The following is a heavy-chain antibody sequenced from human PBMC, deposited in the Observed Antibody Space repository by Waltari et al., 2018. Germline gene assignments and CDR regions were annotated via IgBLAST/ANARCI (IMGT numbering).Heavy chain of an antibody. D-gene: IGHD3-3*01. CDR3: ATNAATYYDFWSGYAD. Sequence: QVQLVQSGAEVKKPGASVKVSCKASGYSFTTYTMCWVRQAPGQRPEWMGCINGGNANTKYSQKFQGRVTITRDTSATTAYMEVSSLRFEDTAVYYCATNAATYYDFWSGYADWGQGTLVTVSS. CDR2: INGGNANT. J-gene: IGHJ4*02. V-gene: IGHV1-3*01. CDR1: GYSFTTYT.